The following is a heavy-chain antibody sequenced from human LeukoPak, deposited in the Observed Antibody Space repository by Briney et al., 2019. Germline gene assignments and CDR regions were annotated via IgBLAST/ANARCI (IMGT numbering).Heavy chain of an antibody. Sequence: GGSLRLSCAASGFTFSNYAMSWVRQAPGKGLEWVSFISGSGGTTYYADSVKGRFTVSRDNSKNTLYLQMNSPRAEDTAVYYCAKDARYCSGGRCPEFDYWGQGTLVTVSS. CDR2: ISGSGGTT. CDR3: AKDARYCSGGRCPEFDY. D-gene: IGHD2-15*01. CDR1: GFTFSNYA. V-gene: IGHV3-23*01. J-gene: IGHJ4*02.